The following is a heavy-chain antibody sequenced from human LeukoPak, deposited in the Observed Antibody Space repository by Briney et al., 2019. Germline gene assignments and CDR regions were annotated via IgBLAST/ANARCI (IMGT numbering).Heavy chain of an antibody. V-gene: IGHV3-23*01. D-gene: IGHD4-17*01. CDR2: ISGSGGST. CDR1: GFTFSSYA. CDR3: AKDPHDYGDYPRWIDY. Sequence: PGGSLRLSCAASGFTFSSYAMSWVRQAPGKGLEWVSAISGSGGSTYYADSVKGRFTISRDNSKNTLYLQMNSLRAEDTAVYYCAKDPHDYGDYPRWIDYWGQGTLVTVSS. J-gene: IGHJ4*02.